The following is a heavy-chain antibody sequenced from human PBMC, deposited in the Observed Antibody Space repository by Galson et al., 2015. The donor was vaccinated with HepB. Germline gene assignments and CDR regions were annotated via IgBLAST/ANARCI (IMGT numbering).Heavy chain of an antibody. D-gene: IGHD3-10*01. CDR3: ARGSYEFGASIVPGFDY. Sequence: SLRLSCAASGFSFSNYAMDWVRQAPGKGLEWVAIISYDGSNKYYADSVKGRFTISRDNSQNTVYPKMNSLRAEDTALYYCARGSYEFGASIVPGFDYWGRGTLGTVSS. J-gene: IGHJ4*02. CDR2: ISYDGSNK. V-gene: IGHV3-30-3*01. CDR1: GFSFSNYA.